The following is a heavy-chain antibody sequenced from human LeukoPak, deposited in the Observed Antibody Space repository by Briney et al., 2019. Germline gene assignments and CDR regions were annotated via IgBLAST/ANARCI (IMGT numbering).Heavy chain of an antibody. V-gene: IGHV3-48*02. Sequence: GGSLRLSCEASGFPFGSYVMSWVRQAPGKGLEWIAYINHNAEMIFYPDSVKGRFTISRDNAKNSLYLQMNALRYEDTAIYYCAKPISAYCSGGSCYEFNYWGQGTLVTVSS. J-gene: IGHJ4*02. D-gene: IGHD2-15*01. CDR3: AKPISAYCSGGSCYEFNY. CDR1: GFPFGSYV. CDR2: INHNAEMI.